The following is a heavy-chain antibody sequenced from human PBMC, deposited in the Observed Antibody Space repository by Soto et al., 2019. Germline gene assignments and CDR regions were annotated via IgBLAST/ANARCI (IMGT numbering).Heavy chain of an antibody. V-gene: IGHV1-18*04. CDR2: ISAHNGDT. J-gene: IGHJ4*02. Sequence: GASVKVSCKASGYSFATYGFSWVRQAPGQGLECVGWISAHNGDTRYSQKFQGRVTLTTDTSTNTGYMELRSLTSDDTAVYFCATEPIYYNDGSGYYPLGHWGQGTLVTVSS. CDR1: GYSFATYG. CDR3: ATEPIYYNDGSGYYPLGH. D-gene: IGHD3-22*01.